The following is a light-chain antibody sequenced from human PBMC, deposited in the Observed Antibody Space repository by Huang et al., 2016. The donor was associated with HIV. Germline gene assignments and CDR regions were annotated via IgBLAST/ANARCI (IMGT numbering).Light chain of an antibody. J-gene: IGKJ2*01. CDR1: KTVLDSSNNKNY. CDR2: WAS. V-gene: IGKV4-1*01. CDR3: HQYYDTPYS. Sequence: DIVMTQSPDSLAVSLGERATINCKSSKTVLDSSNNKNYVAWYQQKPGQPPKLLIYWASSREAGVPDRFSGSGSGTDFTLTISSLQAEDVAVYYCHQYYDTPYSFGQGTKLEIK.